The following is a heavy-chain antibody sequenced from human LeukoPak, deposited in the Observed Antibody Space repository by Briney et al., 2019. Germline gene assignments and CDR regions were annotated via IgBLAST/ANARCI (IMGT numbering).Heavy chain of an antibody. J-gene: IGHJ4*02. CDR1: GYTFTSCY. D-gene: IGHD1-26*01. CDR3: ARVARETEDEVGFLFDY. CDR2: INLSCGST. Sequence: ASVKVSCTASGYTFTSCYMHWVRKGPGPGQELMDIINLSCGSTSYAQKFQGRVTMTRDTSTSTVYMELSSLRSEDTAVYYCARVARETEDEVGFLFDYWGQGTLVTVSS. V-gene: IGHV1-46*01.